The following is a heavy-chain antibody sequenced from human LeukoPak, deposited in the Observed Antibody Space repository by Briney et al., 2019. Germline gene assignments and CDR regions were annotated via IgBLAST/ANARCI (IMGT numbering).Heavy chain of an antibody. CDR1: GLTFSSYW. CDR3: ARDYMVTFDY. V-gene: IGHV3-7*05. Sequence: GGTLRLSCAASGLTFSSYWMTWVRQAPGQGQDLVANIKQDGSEKHYADSVMSRFTISRDNAKNSLYLQMNSLRAEDTAVYYCARDYMVTFDYWRQGTLVTVSS. J-gene: IGHJ4*02. CDR2: IKQDGSEK. D-gene: IGHD5-18*01.